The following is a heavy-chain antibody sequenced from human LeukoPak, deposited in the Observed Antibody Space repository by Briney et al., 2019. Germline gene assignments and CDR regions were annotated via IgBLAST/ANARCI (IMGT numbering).Heavy chain of an antibody. CDR1: GFTFSNHG. J-gene: IGHJ4*02. V-gene: IGHV3-23*01. CDR3: ARDLAWGAFDY. D-gene: IGHD7-27*01. Sequence: GGTLRLSCAASGFTFSNHGMNWVRQAPGKGLEWLSGVSPPGGGTYYADSVKGRFTISRDDSKNTLSLQTNSLRVEDTAVYYCARDLAWGAFDYWGQGTLVTVSS. CDR2: VSPPGGGT.